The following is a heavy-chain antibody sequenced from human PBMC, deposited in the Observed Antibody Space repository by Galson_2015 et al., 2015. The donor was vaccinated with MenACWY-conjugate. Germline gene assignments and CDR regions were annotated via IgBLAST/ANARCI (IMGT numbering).Heavy chain of an antibody. CDR1: GFTFRRFG. D-gene: IGHD6-13*01. CDR2: ISYDGSNE. J-gene: IGHJ6*03. CDR3: AKDWSVPYSTISYYFYMDV. Sequence: SLRLSCAASGFTFRRFGMHWVRQAPGKGLEWMAVISYDGSNESYADSVKGRFTISRENSKNTLYLQMNSLRADDTAVYYCAKDWSVPYSTISYYFYMDVWGKGTTVTVSS. V-gene: IGHV3-30*18.